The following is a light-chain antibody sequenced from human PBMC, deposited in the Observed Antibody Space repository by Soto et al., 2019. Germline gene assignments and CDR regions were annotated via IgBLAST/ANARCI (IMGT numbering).Light chain of an antibody. CDR2: GAS. CDR3: QQYNNWPPYT. Sequence: EIVMTQSPATLSVSPGERATLSCRASQRVSRNLAWYQQKPGQAPRLLIYGASNRATGIPARFSGSGSETEFTLTISSLQSEDFAVYYCQQYNNWPPYTFGQGTKLEIK. J-gene: IGKJ2*01. V-gene: IGKV3-15*01. CDR1: QRVSRN.